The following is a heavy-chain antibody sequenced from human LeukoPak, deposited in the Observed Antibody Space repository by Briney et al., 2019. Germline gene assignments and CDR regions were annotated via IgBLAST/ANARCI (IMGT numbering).Heavy chain of an antibody. CDR3: ARTVRGYSYGYVFDY. Sequence: SETLSLTCTVSGGSISSSYWNWIRQPPGKGLEWIGYIYYSGSTNYNPSLKSRVTIPVDTSKNQFSLKLSSVTAADTAVYYCARTVRGYSYGYVFDYWGQGTLVTVSS. CDR2: IYYSGST. CDR1: GGSISSSY. V-gene: IGHV4-59*08. J-gene: IGHJ4*02. D-gene: IGHD5-18*01.